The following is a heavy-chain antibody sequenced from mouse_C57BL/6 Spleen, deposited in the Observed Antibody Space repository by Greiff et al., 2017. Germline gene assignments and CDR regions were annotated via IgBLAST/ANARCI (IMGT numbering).Heavy chain of an antibody. CDR1: GYTFTSYW. V-gene: IGHV1-52*01. Sequence: VQLQQPGAELVRPGSSVKLSCKASGYTFTSYWMHWVKQRPIQGLEWIGNIDPSDSETHYNQKFKDKATLTVDKSSSTAYMQLSSLTSEDSAVYYCARDLNYYGSSPFAYWGQGTLVTVSA. J-gene: IGHJ3*01. D-gene: IGHD1-1*01. CDR3: ARDLNYYGSSPFAY. CDR2: IDPSDSET.